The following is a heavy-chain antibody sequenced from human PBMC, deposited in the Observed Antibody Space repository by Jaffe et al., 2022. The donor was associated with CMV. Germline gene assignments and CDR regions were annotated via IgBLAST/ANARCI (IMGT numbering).Heavy chain of an antibody. V-gene: IGHV3-23*04. J-gene: IGHJ6*03. CDR3: AKDSSGWRGMDYYYYMDV. CDR1: GFTFSSYA. CDR2: ISGSGGST. Sequence: EVQLVESGGGLVQPGGSLRLSCAASGFTFSSYAMSWVRQAPGKGLEWVSAISGSGGSTYYADSVKGRFTISRDNSKNTLYLQMNSLRAEDTAVYYCAKDSSGWRGMDYYYYMDVWGKGTTVTVSS. D-gene: IGHD6-19*01.